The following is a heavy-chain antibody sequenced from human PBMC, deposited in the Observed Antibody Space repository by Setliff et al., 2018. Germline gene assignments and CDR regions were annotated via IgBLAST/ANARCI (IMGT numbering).Heavy chain of an antibody. V-gene: IGHV4-59*08. CDR3: ARGGLNEGWRSYRFEGYYYYGMDV. D-gene: IGHD3-16*02. CDR2: IYYSGST. Sequence: SETLSLTCTVSGDSISSHYWSWIRQPPGKGLEWIGNIYYSGSTYYNPSLKSRVTISVDTSKHQFSLKLSSVTAADTAVYYCARGGLNEGWRSYRFEGYYYYGMDVWGQGTTVTVSS. J-gene: IGHJ6*02. CDR1: GDSISSHY.